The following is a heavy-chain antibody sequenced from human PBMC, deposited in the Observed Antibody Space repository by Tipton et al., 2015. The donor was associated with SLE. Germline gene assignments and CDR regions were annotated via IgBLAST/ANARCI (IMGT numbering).Heavy chain of an antibody. Sequence: TLSLTCAVYGGSFSGYYWGWIRQPPGEGLEWIGSIYYSGSTYYNPSLKSRVTISVDTSKNQFSLKLSSVTAADTAVYYCARGIAAPNPLCDYWGQGTLVTVSS. D-gene: IGHD3-16*01. CDR2: IYYSGST. CDR1: GGSFSGYY. J-gene: IGHJ4*02. CDR3: ARGIAAPNPLCDY. V-gene: IGHV4-34*01.